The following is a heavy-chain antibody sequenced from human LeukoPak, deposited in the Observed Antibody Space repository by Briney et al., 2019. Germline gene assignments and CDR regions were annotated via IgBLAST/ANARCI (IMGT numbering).Heavy chain of an antibody. D-gene: IGHD5-18*01. CDR1: GYTFTDYF. CDR2: INPNSGGT. J-gene: IGHJ4*02. CDR3: YSVDTWGRYFDY. V-gene: IGHV1-2*02. Sequence: ASVKVSCKASGYTFTDYFMHWVRQAPGQGLEWMGWINPNSGGTNYAQKFQGRVTMTRDTSISTAYMELSRLRSDDTAVYYCYSVDTWGRYFDYWGQGTLATVSS.